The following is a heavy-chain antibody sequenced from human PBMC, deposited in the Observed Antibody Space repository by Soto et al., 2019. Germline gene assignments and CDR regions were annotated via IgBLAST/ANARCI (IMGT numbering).Heavy chain of an antibody. Sequence: QVQLQESGPGLVKPSGTLSLTCAVSSGSISSSNWWSWVRQPPGKGLEWIGEIYHSGSTNYNPSLNSRVTISVDKSKNQFSLKLSSVNAADTAVYYCARGGYCSIISCYRYDYWGQGTLVTVSS. CDR3: ARGGYCSIISCYRYDY. CDR1: SGSISSSNW. J-gene: IGHJ4*02. V-gene: IGHV4-4*02. CDR2: IYHSGST. D-gene: IGHD2-2*01.